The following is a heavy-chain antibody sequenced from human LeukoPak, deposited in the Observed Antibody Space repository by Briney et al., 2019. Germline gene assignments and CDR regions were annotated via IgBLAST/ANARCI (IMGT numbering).Heavy chain of an antibody. D-gene: IGHD6-19*01. CDR2: ISSDGSTT. CDR3: ARAQAVAGTGGFDP. V-gene: IGHV3-74*01. J-gene: IGHJ5*02. Sequence: PGGSLRLSCAASGFTFSSYAMSWVRQVPGKGLVWVSRISSDGSTTSYADSVKGRFTISRDNAKNTLYLQMNSLRDEDTAIYYCARAQAVAGTGGFDPWGQGTLVTASS. CDR1: GFTFSSYA.